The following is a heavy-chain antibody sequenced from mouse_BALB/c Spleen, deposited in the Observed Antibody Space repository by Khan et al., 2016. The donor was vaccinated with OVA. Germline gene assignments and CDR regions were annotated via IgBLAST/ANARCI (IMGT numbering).Heavy chain of an antibody. V-gene: IGHV14-1*02. D-gene: IGHD2-3*01. CDR1: GFNIKDYY. Sequence: VQLQQSGAELVRPGALVKLSCKASGFNIKDYYMHWVKQRPEQGLVWIGRIDPENGDTLYDPKFQGKASIKSDTSSNTAYLQLSSLKSEYTAVYYCSRDGYSPWFAYWGQGTLVTVSA. CDR3: SRDGYSPWFAY. J-gene: IGHJ3*01. CDR2: IDPENGDT.